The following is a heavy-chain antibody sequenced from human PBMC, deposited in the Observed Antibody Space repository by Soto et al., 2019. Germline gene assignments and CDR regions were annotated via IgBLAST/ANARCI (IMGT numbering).Heavy chain of an antibody. V-gene: IGHV1-18*04. CDR3: ATWGVTGTPDYYYGMDV. Sequence: ASVKVSCKASGYTFTNYGTSWVRQAPGQGLEWMGWISAYNGNTNYAQKVQGRVTMTTDTSTSTAYMELRSLRSDDTAVYYCATWGVTGTPDYYYGMDVWGQGTTVTVSS. CDR1: GYTFTNYG. CDR2: ISAYNGNT. D-gene: IGHD1-20*01. J-gene: IGHJ6*02.